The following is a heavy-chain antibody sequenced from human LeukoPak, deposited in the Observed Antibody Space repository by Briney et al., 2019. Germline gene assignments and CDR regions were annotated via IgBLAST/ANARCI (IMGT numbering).Heavy chain of an antibody. V-gene: IGHV3-73*01. CDR3: TRDSGTYNWFDP. J-gene: IGHJ5*02. CDR2: IDKKDKGYATAT. D-gene: IGHD1-26*01. Sequence: GGSLRLSCAASGFTFSGSAIHWVRQSSGKGLEWVGRIDKKDKGYATATAYAASVKGRFTISRDDSINTAYLQMKSLKTEDTALYYCTRDSGTYNWFDPWGQGTLVTVSS. CDR1: GFTFSGSA.